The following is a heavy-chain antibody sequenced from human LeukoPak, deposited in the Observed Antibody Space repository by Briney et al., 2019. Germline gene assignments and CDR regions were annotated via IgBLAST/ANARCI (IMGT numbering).Heavy chain of an antibody. J-gene: IGHJ3*02. D-gene: IGHD3-16*01. CDR2: ISTNGGRT. CDR3: ARERRGDDAFDI. V-gene: IGHV3-64*01. CDR1: GFTFSSYA. Sequence: GGSLRLSCAASGFTFSSYAMHWVRQAPGKRLEYVSTISTNGGRTYYANSVKGRFTISRDNSKNTVCLQMGSLRAEDMAVYYCARERRGDDAFDIWGQGTMVTVSS.